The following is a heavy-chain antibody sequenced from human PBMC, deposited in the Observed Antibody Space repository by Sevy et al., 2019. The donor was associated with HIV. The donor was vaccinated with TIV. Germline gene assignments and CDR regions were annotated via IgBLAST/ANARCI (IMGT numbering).Heavy chain of an antibody. D-gene: IGHD3-22*01. CDR2: ISGSGFNT. CDR3: AKDRFDGSGYYPEGAFDI. Sequence: GGFLRLSCAASGFTFSNYALNWVRQVPGKGLEWVSTISGSGFNTYYGDSVKGRFTISRDNSKNTLYLQMSSLSPEDTALYYCAKDRFDGSGYYPEGAFDIWGQGTKVTVSS. CDR1: GFTFSNYA. V-gene: IGHV3-23*01. J-gene: IGHJ3*02.